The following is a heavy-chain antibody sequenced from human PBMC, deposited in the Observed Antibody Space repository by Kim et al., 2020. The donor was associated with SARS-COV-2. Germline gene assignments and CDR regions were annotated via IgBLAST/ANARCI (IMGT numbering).Heavy chain of an antibody. V-gene: IGHV1-3*04. J-gene: IGHJ5*01. CDR1: GYTFTSYI. CDR2: INTDTGNT. CDR3: ARRFSATSTATQSWFNP. D-gene: IGHD2-2*01. Sequence: ASVKVSCKASGYTFTSYIMHWVRQAPGQRLEWMGWINTDTGNTKYSESFQGRVTMTRDTSANTAYMELRSLTSEDTAIYYCARRFSATSTATQSWFNPWGQGTLGTGSS.